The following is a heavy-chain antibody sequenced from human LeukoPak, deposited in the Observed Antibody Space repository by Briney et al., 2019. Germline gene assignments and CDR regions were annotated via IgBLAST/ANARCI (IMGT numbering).Heavy chain of an antibody. CDR2: IIPIFGTT. D-gene: IGHD2-2*02. CDR3: ARWAGLCTTNNCYNPFDY. J-gene: IGHJ4*02. CDR1: GGTFSSYT. V-gene: IGHV1-69*05. Sequence: GSSVKVSCKASGGTFSSYTVSWVRQAPGQGLEWMGGIIPIFGTTTFAQKFQGRVTIITDASTSTVYMELSSLRSEDTAVYYCARWAGLCTTNNCYNPFDYWSQGTLVTVSS.